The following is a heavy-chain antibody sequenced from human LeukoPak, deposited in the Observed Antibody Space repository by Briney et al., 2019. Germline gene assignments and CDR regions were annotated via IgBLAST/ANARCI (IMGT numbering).Heavy chain of an antibody. V-gene: IGHV4-59*08. Sequence: SETLSLTCTVSGGSISSYYWSWIRRPPGKGLEWIGYIYYSGSTNYNPSLKSRVTISVDTSKNQFSLKLSSVTAADTAVYYCARLAYCGGDCYLGGYFQHWGQGTLVTVSS. J-gene: IGHJ1*01. CDR2: IYYSGST. CDR1: GGSISSYY. CDR3: ARLAYCGGDCYLGGYFQH. D-gene: IGHD2-21*02.